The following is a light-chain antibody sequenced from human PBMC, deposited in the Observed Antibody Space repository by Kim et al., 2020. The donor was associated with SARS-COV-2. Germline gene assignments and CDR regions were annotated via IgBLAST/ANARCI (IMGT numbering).Light chain of an antibody. V-gene: IGKV1-5*01. CDR3: QHLGT. CDR2: HAS. CDR1: QSISAW. Sequence: STLSASVGDRVTITCRASQSISAWMAWYQQKPGKAPKLLIYHASSLQSGVPSRFGGSGSGTEFTLTINNLQPDDFATYYCQHLGTFGLGTKVEIK. J-gene: IGKJ1*01.